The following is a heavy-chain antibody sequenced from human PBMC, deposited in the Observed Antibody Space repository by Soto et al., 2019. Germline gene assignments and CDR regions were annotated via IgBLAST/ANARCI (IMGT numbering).Heavy chain of an antibody. CDR2: IYYSGST. V-gene: IGHV4-39*01. CDR1: GGSISSGGYY. D-gene: IGHD3-22*01. J-gene: IGHJ4*02. CDR3: ARLLTLTYYDSSGYTDY. Sequence: SETLSLTCTVSGGSISSGGYYWSWIRQHPGKGLEWIGSIYYSGSTYYNPSLMSRVTISVDTSKNQFSLKLSSVTAADTSVYYCARLLTLTYYDSSGYTDYWGQGTLVTVSS.